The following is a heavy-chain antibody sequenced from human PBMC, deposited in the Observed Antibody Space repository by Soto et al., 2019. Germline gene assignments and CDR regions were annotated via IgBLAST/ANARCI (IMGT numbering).Heavy chain of an antibody. Sequence: QVQLQESGPGLVKPSQTLSLTCTVSGGSISSGGYYWSWIRQHPGKGLEWIGYIYYSGSTYYNPSLKSRVTISVDTSKNQFSLKLSSVTAADTAVYYCATALNYYDSSGYSPSSVGFDPWVQGTLVTVSS. D-gene: IGHD3-22*01. CDR3: ATALNYYDSSGYSPSSVGFDP. CDR1: GGSISSGGYY. J-gene: IGHJ5*02. V-gene: IGHV4-31*03. CDR2: IYYSGST.